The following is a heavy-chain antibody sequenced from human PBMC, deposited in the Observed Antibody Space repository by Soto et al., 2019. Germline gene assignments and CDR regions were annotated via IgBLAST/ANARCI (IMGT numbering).Heavy chain of an antibody. J-gene: IGHJ6*02. CDR1: GYIFTSYW. V-gene: IGHV5-10-1*01. CDR3: ARLNRSSGWYRYYYYYGMDV. CDR2: IDPSDSYT. Sequence: AESLKISCKGSGYIFTSYWIGWVLQMPGKGLEWMGRIDPSDSYTNYSPSFQGHVTISADKSISTAYLQWSSLKASDTAMYYCARLNRSSGWYRYYYYYGMDVRGQGTTVTVSS. D-gene: IGHD6-19*01.